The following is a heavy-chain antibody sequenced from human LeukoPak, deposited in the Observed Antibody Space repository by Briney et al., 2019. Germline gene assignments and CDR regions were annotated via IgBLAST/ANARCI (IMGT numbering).Heavy chain of an antibody. J-gene: IGHJ4*02. V-gene: IGHV3-7*01. CDR1: GFSFNSYW. CDR2: IKQDGSEK. Sequence: GGSLRLSCAGSGFSFNSYWMTWVRQAPGKGLEWVANIKQDGSEKNYVDSVKGRFNISRDNAKNSLYLQMNSLRAEDTAVYYCARDRGVNYYDSSGYPNWGQGTLVTVSS. D-gene: IGHD3-22*01. CDR3: ARDRGVNYYDSSGYPN.